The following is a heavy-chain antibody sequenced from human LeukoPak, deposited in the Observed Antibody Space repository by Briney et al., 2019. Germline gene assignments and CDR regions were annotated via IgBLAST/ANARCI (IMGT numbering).Heavy chain of an antibody. J-gene: IGHJ4*02. CDR1: GYTFTGYY. CDR2: INPNSGGT. D-gene: IGHD1-26*01. Sequence: GASVKVSCKASGYTFTGYYMHWVRQAPGQGLEWMGWINPNSGGTNYAQKFQGRVTMTGDTSISTAYMELSRLRSDDTAVYYCARGRELLLAVGYYFDFWGQGTLVTVSS. V-gene: IGHV1-2*02. CDR3: ARGRELLLAVGYYFDF.